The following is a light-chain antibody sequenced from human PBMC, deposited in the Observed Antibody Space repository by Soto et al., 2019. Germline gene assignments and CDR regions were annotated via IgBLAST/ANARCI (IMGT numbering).Light chain of an antibody. J-gene: IGLJ1*01. CDR3: TSYTNRITFEYV. CDR1: SSDVVGYNS. CDR2: EVS. Sequence: QSPLTQPTCVSASPGQSITISCTGTSSDVVGYNSVSWYQQHAGKAPKLVIYEVSDRRSGVSNRCSGSKSGNTASLTISGLQTEDEADYYCTSYTNRITFEYVFGTGTKVTVL. V-gene: IGLV2-14*01.